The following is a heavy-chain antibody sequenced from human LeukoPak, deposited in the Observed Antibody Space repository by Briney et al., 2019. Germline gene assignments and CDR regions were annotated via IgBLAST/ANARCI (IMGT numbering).Heavy chain of an antibody. CDR3: ARGRVGAQY. V-gene: IGHV4-34*01. CDR1: GGSFSGYY. J-gene: IGHJ4*02. Sequence: PSETLSLTCAVYGGSFSGYYWSWIRQPPGKGLEWIGEINHSGSTNYNPSLKSRVTISVDTSKNQFSLKLSSVTAADTAVYYCARGRVGAQYWGQGTLVTVFS. D-gene: IGHD1-26*01. CDR2: INHSGST.